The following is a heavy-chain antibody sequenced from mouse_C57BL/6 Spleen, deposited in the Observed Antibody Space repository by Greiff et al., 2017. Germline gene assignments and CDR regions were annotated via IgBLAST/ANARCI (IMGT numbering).Heavy chain of an antibody. CDR2: INPSNGGT. CDR3: AREDYYGSSSFDD. Sequence: QVQLQQPGTELVKPGASVKLSCKASGYTFTSYWMHWVKQRPGQGLEWIGNINPSNGGTNYNEKFKSKAPLTVDKSSSTAYMQRSSLTSEDSAVYYCAREDYYGSSSFDDWGQGTTLTVSS. J-gene: IGHJ2*01. D-gene: IGHD1-1*01. CDR1: GYTFTSYW. V-gene: IGHV1-53*01.